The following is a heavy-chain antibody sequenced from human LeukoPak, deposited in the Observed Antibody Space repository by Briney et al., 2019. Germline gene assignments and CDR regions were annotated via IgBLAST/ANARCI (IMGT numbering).Heavy chain of an antibody. Sequence: ASVKVSCKVSSCSLTELSMHWVRQAPGKGLEWMGGFDPEDGKTIYAQRLQGRVTITEDTSTDTAYMQLRSLISEDSAVYYCATNLGIAVAGGAFDLWGQGTVVTVSS. CDR2: FDPEDGKT. J-gene: IGHJ3*01. CDR1: SCSLTELS. D-gene: IGHD6-19*01. V-gene: IGHV1-24*01. CDR3: ATNLGIAVAGGAFDL.